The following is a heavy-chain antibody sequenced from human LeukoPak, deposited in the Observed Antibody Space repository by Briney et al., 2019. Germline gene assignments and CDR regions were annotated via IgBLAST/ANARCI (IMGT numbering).Heavy chain of an antibody. D-gene: IGHD1-26*01. CDR2: ISYDGSNE. CDR1: GFTFSSYA. J-gene: IGHJ3*02. Sequence: PGRSLRLSCAASGFTFSSYAMHWVRQAPGKGLEWVAVISYDGSNEYYADSVKGRFTISRDNSKNTLYLQMNSLRAEDTAVYYCARAPFWVGAPEHDAFDIWGQGTMVTVSS. V-gene: IGHV3-30-3*01. CDR3: ARAPFWVGAPEHDAFDI.